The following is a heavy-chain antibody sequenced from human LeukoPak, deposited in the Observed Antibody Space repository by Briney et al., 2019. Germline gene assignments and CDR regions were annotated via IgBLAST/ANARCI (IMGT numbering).Heavy chain of an antibody. CDR2: FNSDGTGT. CDR1: GFTFSSYW. CDR3: IRTLIVATSPYMDV. J-gene: IGHJ6*03. V-gene: IGHV3-74*01. Sequence: PGGPLKLSCAPSGFTFSSYWMHWVRQAPGKGRGWVSRFNSDGTGTTDAGSVEGRFTISSDNAKNTVYLQMNSLRAEDTAIYYCIRTLIVATSPYMDVWGKGPTVPVSS. D-gene: IGHD5-12*01.